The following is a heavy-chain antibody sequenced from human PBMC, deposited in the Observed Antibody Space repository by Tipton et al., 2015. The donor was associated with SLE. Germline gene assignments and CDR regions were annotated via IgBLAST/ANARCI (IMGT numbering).Heavy chain of an antibody. CDR3: ARAAYYYDSYDY. V-gene: IGHV4-59*08. J-gene: IGHJ4*02. CDR1: GGSISSYY. Sequence: LRLSCTVSGGSISSYYWNWIRQPPGKGLEWIGYIYSSGTTNYNPSLKSRVTISVDTSKNHFSLKLSSVIAADTAVYYCARAAYYYDSYDYWGQGTLVTVSS. CDR2: IYSSGTT. D-gene: IGHD3-22*01.